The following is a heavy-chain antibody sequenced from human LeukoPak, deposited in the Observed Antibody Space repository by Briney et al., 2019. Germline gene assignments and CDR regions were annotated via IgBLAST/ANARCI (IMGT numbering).Heavy chain of an antibody. CDR2: INTYNGNT. D-gene: IGHD3-10*01. CDR3: ARGSVRGNWFDP. Sequence: ASVKVSCKASGYPFTTYGITWVRQVPGQGLEWVGWINTYNGNTNYAQKFQGRVIMAADTSTTTASMELRSLRSDDTAVYYCARGSVRGNWFDPWGQGTLLTVSS. CDR1: GYPFTTYG. V-gene: IGHV1-18*01. J-gene: IGHJ5*02.